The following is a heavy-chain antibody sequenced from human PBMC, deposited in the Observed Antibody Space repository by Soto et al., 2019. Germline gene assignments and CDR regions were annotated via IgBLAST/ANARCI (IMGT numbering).Heavy chain of an antibody. CDR2: IIPIFGTT. V-gene: IGHV1-69*01. CDR3: ARLHSHGTYGMDV. D-gene: IGHD5-18*01. CDR1: GGSFTYT. J-gene: IGHJ6*02. Sequence: QMHLVQSGAEVKKPGSSVKVSCKASGGSFTYTLSWVRLAPGQGLEWMGGIIPIFGTTNYAQKFQDRVTITADESTKTAYMELNTLTSEDTAVYYCARLHSHGTYGMDVWGQGTTVTVSS.